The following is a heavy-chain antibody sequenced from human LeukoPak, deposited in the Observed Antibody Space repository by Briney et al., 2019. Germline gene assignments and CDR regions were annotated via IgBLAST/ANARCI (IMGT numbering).Heavy chain of an antibody. J-gene: IGHJ3*02. CDR2: ISSSSSYT. D-gene: IGHD2-15*01. CDR3: ARHTYCSGGSCYPGAFDI. Sequence: GGSLRLSCAASGFTLSDYYMSWIRQAPGKGLEWVSYISSSSSYTNYADSVKGRFTISRDNDKNSLYLQMNSLRAEDTAVYYCARHTYCSGGSCYPGAFDIWGQGTMVTVSS. V-gene: IGHV3-11*06. CDR1: GFTLSDYY.